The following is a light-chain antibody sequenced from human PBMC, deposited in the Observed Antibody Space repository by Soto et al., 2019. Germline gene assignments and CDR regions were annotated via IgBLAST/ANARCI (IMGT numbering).Light chain of an antibody. CDR1: QSITTW. V-gene: IGKV1-5*01. CDR2: DVS. J-gene: IGKJ1*01. CDR3: QQYDSYWT. Sequence: IHLTHSPATVSAYFGYSFTITCRASQSITTWLAWYQQKPGKAPKLLIYDVSSLESGVPPRFSGSGSGTDFTLTISSLQPDDFATYYCQQYDSYWTFGQGTKV.